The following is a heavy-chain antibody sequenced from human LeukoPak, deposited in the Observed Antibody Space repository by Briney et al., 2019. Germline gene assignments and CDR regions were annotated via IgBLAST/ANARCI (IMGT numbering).Heavy chain of an antibody. Sequence: GGSLRLSCAASGFTFNNYAMSWVRQAPGKGLEWVSTISGSGGSTYYADSVRGRFVISRDNSKNTVYLQMNSLRAEDTAIYYCAKRIGSCNSISCLYFDYWGRGALVTVSS. CDR1: GFTFNNYA. J-gene: IGHJ4*02. V-gene: IGHV3-23*01. CDR3: AKRIGSCNSISCLYFDY. CDR2: ISGSGGST. D-gene: IGHD2-2*01.